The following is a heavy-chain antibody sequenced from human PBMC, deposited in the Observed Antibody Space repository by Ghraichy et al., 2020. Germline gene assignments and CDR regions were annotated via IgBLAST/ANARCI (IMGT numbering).Heavy chain of an antibody. CDR1: GFTFSSYS. CDR2: LNSGNAYK. D-gene: IGHD1-7*01. CDR3: ARDVSGGNYHPQDV. J-gene: IGHJ6*02. V-gene: IGHV3-21*01. Sequence: ESLNISCAASGFTFSSYSLNWVRQAPGKGLEWVSSLNSGNAYKYYADSVKGRFTISRDNAENSLYLQMNSLRAEDTAVYYCARDVSGGNYHPQDVWGQGTTVTVSS.